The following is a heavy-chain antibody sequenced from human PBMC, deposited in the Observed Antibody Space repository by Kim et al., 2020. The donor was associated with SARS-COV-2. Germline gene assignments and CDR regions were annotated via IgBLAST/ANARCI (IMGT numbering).Heavy chain of an antibody. J-gene: IGHJ4*02. Sequence: GGSLRLSCAASGFTVSSNYMNWVRQAPGKGLEWVSVIYSVDSTYVNSTYYADSVKGRFTISRDNSKNTLHLQMNSLRAEDTTVYYCAREEYSGGYFDYWGQRALGTVSS. CDR1: GFTVSSNY. CDR2: IYSVDSTYVNST. D-gene: IGHD1-26*01. CDR3: AREEYSGGYFDY. V-gene: IGHV3-66*01.